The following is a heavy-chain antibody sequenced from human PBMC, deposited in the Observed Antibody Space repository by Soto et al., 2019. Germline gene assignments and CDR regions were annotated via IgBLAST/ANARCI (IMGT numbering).Heavy chain of an antibody. CDR3: ASDRTIIAF. J-gene: IGHJ4*02. CDR2: ISAYNGNT. Sequence: GASVKVSCKASGYTFTNFGISWVRQAPGQGLEWMGWISAYNGNTNYAQNFQGGVTMTTDTSTSTAYMELRSLRSDDTAVYYCASDRTIIAFWGQGSLVPVSS. D-gene: IGHD1-20*01. V-gene: IGHV1-18*01. CDR1: GYTFTNFG.